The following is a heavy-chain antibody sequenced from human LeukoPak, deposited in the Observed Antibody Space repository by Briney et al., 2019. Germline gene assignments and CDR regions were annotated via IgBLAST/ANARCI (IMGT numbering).Heavy chain of an antibody. Sequence: SETLSLTCTVSAGSISSSSHHWGWIRQSPGKGLEWIGRIYYGRTTYYNPSLNSRVTISVVTSKNQFSLQLNSVTAADTAVYYCVRHDGRGGATMGALDSWGQGSLVTVSS. D-gene: IGHD5-12*01. V-gene: IGHV4-39*01. CDR2: IYYGRTT. J-gene: IGHJ4*02. CDR3: VRHDGRGGATMGALDS. CDR1: AGSISSSSHH.